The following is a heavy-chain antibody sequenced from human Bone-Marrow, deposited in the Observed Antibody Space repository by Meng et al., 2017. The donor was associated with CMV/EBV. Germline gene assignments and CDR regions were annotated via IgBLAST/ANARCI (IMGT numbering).Heavy chain of an antibody. CDR1: GFTFSSYA. Sequence: SGFTFSSYAMSWVRQAPGKGLEWVSAISGNGDSTYYADSVKGRFTISRDNSKNTLYLQMNSLRAEDTAVYYCAKQATYSSSWYFDYWGQGTLVTVSS. D-gene: IGHD6-13*01. CDR2: ISGNGDST. V-gene: IGHV3-23*01. J-gene: IGHJ4*02. CDR3: AKQATYSSSWYFDY.